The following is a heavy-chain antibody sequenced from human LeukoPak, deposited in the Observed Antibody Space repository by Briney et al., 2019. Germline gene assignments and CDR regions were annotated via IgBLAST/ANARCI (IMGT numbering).Heavy chain of an antibody. CDR1: GYTFTSYY. CDR2: INPSGGST. J-gene: IGHJ3*02. CDR3: ARDPSGDAFDI. V-gene: IGHV1-46*01. D-gene: IGHD3-10*01. Sequence: ASVKVSCKASGYTFTSYYMHWVRQAPGQGLEWMGIINPSGGSTSYAQKFQGRVTMTRDMSTSTVYMELSSLRSEDTAVYYCARDPSGDAFDIWGQGTMVTVSS.